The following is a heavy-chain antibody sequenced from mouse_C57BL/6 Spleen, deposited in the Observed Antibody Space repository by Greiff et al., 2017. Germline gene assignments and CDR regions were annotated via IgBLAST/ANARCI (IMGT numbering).Heavy chain of an antibody. D-gene: IGHD1-1*01. CDR1: GYTFTNYW. CDR3: ARRDYGSSYWYFDV. J-gene: IGHJ1*03. V-gene: IGHV1-63*01. Sequence: QVQLQQSGAELVRPGTSVKMSCKASGYTFTNYWIGWAKQRPGHGREWIGDIYPGGGYTNYNEKFKGKATLTADKSSSTAYMQFSSLTSEVSAIYYCARRDYGSSYWYFDVWGTGTTVTVSS. CDR2: IYPGGGYT.